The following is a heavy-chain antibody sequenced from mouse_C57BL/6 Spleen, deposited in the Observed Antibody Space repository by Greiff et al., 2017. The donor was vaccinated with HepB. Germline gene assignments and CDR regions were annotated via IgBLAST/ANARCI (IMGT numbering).Heavy chain of an antibody. CDR1: GYTFTSYW. Sequence: VQLKQSGPVLARPGASVKMSCKTSGYTFTSYWMHWVKQRPGQGLEWIGAIYPGNSDTSYNQKFKGKAKLTAVTSASTAYMELSSLTNEDSAVYYCTRRSSSGDYYAMDYWGQGTSVTVSS. D-gene: IGHD3-2*02. CDR2: IYPGNSDT. V-gene: IGHV1-5*01. J-gene: IGHJ4*01. CDR3: TRRSSSGDYYAMDY.